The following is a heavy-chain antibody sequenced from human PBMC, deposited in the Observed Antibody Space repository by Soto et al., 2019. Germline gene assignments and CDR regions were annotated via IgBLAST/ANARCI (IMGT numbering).Heavy chain of an antibody. Sequence: GESLKISCKGSGYSFTSYWIGWVRQMPGKGLEWMGIIYPGDSDTRYSPSFQGQVTISANKSISTAYLQWSSLKASDTAIYYCARTAAAGKYYYGVDVWGQGTTVTVSS. V-gene: IGHV5-51*01. CDR3: ARTAAAGKYYYGVDV. J-gene: IGHJ6*02. CDR1: GYSFTSYW. D-gene: IGHD6-13*01. CDR2: IYPGDSDT.